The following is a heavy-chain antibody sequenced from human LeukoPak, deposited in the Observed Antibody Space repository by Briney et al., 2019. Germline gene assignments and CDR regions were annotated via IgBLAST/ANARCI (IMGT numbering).Heavy chain of an antibody. Sequence: GGSLRLSCAASGFTFSSYSMTWVRQAPGKGLEWVSSISSSSSYIYYADSVKGRFTISRDNAKNSLYLQMNSLRAEDTAVYYCARDWSSSSSPGYGMDVWGQGTTVTVSS. CDR2: ISSSSSYI. J-gene: IGHJ6*02. V-gene: IGHV3-21*01. D-gene: IGHD6-6*01. CDR1: GFTFSSYS. CDR3: ARDWSSSSSPGYGMDV.